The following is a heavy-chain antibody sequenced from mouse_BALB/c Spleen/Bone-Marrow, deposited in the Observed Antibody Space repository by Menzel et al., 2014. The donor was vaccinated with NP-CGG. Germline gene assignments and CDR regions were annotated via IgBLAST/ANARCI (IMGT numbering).Heavy chain of an antibody. Sequence: VQGVESGAELVRPGTSVKVSCKASGYAFTNYLIEWVKQRPGQGLEWVGVINPGSGSSNYNENFKGKATLTADRSSSTAYMLLNSLTSDDSAVYFCARSRGYDVGPFAFWGQGTLVTVSA. D-gene: IGHD2-2*01. V-gene: IGHV1-54*01. CDR1: GYAFTNYL. CDR3: ARSRGYDVGPFAF. CDR2: INPGSGSS. J-gene: IGHJ3*01.